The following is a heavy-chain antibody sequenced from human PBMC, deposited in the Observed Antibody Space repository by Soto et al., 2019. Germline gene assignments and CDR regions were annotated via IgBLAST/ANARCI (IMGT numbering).Heavy chain of an antibody. D-gene: IGHD4-17*01. CDR2: IYLTGIT. CDR1: YVALSSGGYD. Sequence: PSETLSLTFAVIYVALSSGGYDWTWIRQPPGKGLEWIGHIYLTGITYYNPSLKSRVTLSVDRSKNQFSLTLSSVTAADTAVYYCARGHYGGHGLDVWGQGTTVTVSS. V-gene: IGHV4-30-2*01. CDR3: ARGHYGGHGLDV. J-gene: IGHJ6*02.